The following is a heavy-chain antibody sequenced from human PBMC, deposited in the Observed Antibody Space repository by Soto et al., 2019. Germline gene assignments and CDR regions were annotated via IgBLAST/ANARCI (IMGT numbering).Heavy chain of an antibody. CDR2: IRNKAISYTT. J-gene: IGHJ4*02. CDR1: GFTFRDHY. V-gene: IGHV3-72*01. D-gene: IGHD5-12*01. CDR3: VRAARVATPDFFDY. Sequence: GGALRLSCSASGFTFRDHYMYCVRQAPRKGLEWVGRIRNKAISYTTEYAASVKGRVTVSRDDSKNALYLQMNSVKTEDMAVYYCVRAARVATPDFFDYWGQGALVTVSS.